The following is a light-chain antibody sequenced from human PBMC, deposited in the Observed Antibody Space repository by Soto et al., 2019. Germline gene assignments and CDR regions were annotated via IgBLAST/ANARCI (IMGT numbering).Light chain of an antibody. CDR3: QQYENFPVT. J-gene: IGKJ5*01. Sequence: IQLTQSPSSLSVSVGDRVTVTWRASQDIRNYLAWYQQKPGKAPKLLIYDASNLETGVPSRFSGSGYGTDFNFTISSLQTEDIATYYCQQYENFPVTFGQGTRLEIK. V-gene: IGKV1-33*01. CDR1: QDIRNY. CDR2: DAS.